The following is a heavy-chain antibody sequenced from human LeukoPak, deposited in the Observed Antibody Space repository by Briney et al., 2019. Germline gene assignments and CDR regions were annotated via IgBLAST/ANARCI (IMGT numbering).Heavy chain of an antibody. J-gene: IGHJ4*02. V-gene: IGHV4-4*07. CDR3: AREVTTYYYDSGGYYSFDY. D-gene: IGHD3-22*01. Sequence: SETLSLACTVSGGSISSYYWSWIRQPAGKGLEWIGRIYTSGSTNYNPSLKSRVTMSVDTSKNQFSLKLSSVTAADTAVYYCAREVTTYYYDSGGYYSFDYWGQGTLVTVSS. CDR1: GGSISSYY. CDR2: IYTSGST.